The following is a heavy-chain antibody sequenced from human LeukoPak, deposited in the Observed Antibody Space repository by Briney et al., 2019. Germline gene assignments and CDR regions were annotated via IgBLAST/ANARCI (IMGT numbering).Heavy chain of an antibody. Sequence: SETLSLTCTVSGGSISSYYWSWIRQPPGKGLEWIGYIYYSGSTNYDPSLKSRVTISVDTSKNQFSLKLSSVTAADTAVYYCAREDYYDSSGYSHWGQGTLVTVSS. CDR1: GGSISSYY. V-gene: IGHV4-59*01. J-gene: IGHJ4*02. D-gene: IGHD3-22*01. CDR2: IYYSGST. CDR3: AREDYYDSSGYSH.